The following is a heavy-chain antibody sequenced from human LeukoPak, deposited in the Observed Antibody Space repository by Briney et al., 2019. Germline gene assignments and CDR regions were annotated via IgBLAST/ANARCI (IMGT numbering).Heavy chain of an antibody. J-gene: IGHJ5*02. CDR2: INHSGST. CDR3: ARGSLYYDFWSGYFQKSSFDP. D-gene: IGHD3-3*01. V-gene: IGHV4-34*01. CDR1: GGSFSGYY. Sequence: PSETLSLTCAVYGGSFSGYYWSWIRQPPGKGLEWIGEINHSGSTNYNPSLKSRVTISVDTSKNQFSLKLSSVTAADTAVYYCARGSLYYDFWSGYFQKSSFDPWGQGTLVTVSS.